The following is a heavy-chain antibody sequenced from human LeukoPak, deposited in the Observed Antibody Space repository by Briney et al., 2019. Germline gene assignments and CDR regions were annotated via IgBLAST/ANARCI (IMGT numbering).Heavy chain of an antibody. CDR1: GCTFSSYA. CDR3: ARVISGYNSGGYTTFDD. V-gene: IGHV1-69*06. Sequence: SVKVSCTASGCTFSSYAINWVRQAPGQGLEWMGSIITIFGTANYAQKFKGRVTITVDKSTSTAYMEIISLRSEDTAVYYGARVISGYNSGGYTTFDDWGQGTLVTVSS. D-gene: IGHD3-22*01. CDR2: IITIFGTA. J-gene: IGHJ4*02.